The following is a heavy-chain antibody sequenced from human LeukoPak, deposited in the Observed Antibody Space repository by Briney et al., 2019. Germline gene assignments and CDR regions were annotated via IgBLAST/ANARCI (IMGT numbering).Heavy chain of an antibody. CDR1: GGTFSSYA. CDR2: IIPIFGTA. V-gene: IGHV1-69*05. J-gene: IGHJ4*02. Sequence: SVKVFCKASGGTFSSYAISWVRQAPGQGLEWMGRIIPIFGTANYAQKFQGRVTITTDESTSPAYMELSSLRSEDTAVYYCAREAMVVTPPFDYWGQGTLVTVSS. CDR3: AREAMVVTPPFDY. D-gene: IGHD2-21*02.